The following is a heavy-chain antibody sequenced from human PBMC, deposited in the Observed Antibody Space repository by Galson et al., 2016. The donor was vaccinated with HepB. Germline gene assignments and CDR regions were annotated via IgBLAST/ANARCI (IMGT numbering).Heavy chain of an antibody. V-gene: IGHV1-18*04. CDR1: GYTFTNYG. D-gene: IGHD4-17*01. CDR3: ARPLTTVTAGRDDLDY. J-gene: IGHJ4*02. Sequence: SVKVSCKASGYTFTNYGITWVRQAPGQGLEWMGWISVYDGNTNYAQKLQGRVTMTTDTSTSTAYMEVRNLRSDDTAVYYCARPLTTVTAGRDDLDYWGQGSLVTVSS. CDR2: ISVYDGNT.